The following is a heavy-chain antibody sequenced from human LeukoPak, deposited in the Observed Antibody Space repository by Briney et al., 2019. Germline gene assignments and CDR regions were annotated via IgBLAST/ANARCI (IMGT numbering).Heavy chain of an antibody. Sequence: GGSLRLSCAASGFTFSSSAMSWVRQAPGKGLEWVSAISAGADSTYYADSVKGRFTISRDNAKNSLYLQMNSLRAEDTAVYYCARAVDFWSGYDDWGQGTLVTVSS. CDR3: ARAVDFWSGYDD. CDR1: GFTFSSSA. V-gene: IGHV3-23*01. CDR2: ISAGADST. D-gene: IGHD3-3*01. J-gene: IGHJ4*02.